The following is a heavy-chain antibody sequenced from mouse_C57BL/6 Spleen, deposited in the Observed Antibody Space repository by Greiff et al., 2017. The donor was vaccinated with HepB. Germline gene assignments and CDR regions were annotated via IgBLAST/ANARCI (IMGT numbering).Heavy chain of an antibody. Sequence: EVQLQQSGPELVKPGASVKIPCKASGYTFTDYNMDWVKQSHGKSLEWIGDINPNNGGTNYNQKFKGKATLTVDKSSSTAYMELRSLTSDDTAVYYCARDTNWDGFDYWGQGTTLTVSS. CDR2: INPNNGGT. D-gene: IGHD4-1*01. J-gene: IGHJ2*01. V-gene: IGHV1-18*01. CDR1: GYTFTDYN. CDR3: ARDTNWDGFDY.